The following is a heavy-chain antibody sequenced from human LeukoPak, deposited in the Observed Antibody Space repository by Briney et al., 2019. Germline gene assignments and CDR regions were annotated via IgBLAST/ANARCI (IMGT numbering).Heavy chain of an antibody. CDR2: IYYSGST. D-gene: IGHD2-2*01. CDR3: ARDPRGPAAKTNWFDP. Sequence: KPSETLSLTCTVSGGSISSSSYYWGWIRQPPGKGLEWIGSIYYSGSTYYNPSLKSRVTISVDTSKNQFSLKLSSVTAADTAVYYCARDPRGPAAKTNWFDPWGQGTLVTVSS. CDR1: GGSISSSSYY. V-gene: IGHV4-39*07. J-gene: IGHJ5*02.